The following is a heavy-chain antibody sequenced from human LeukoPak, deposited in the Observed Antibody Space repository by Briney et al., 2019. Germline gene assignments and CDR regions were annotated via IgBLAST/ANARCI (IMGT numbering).Heavy chain of an antibody. CDR3: ARSAVDTAMGADFDY. CDR1: GCTFSSYT. V-gene: IGHV1-69*10. D-gene: IGHD5-18*01. J-gene: IGHJ4*02. CDR2: IIPILGIA. Sequence: SVKVSCKASGCTFSSYTISWVRQAPGQGLEWMGGIIPILGIANYAQKFQGRVTITADKSTSTAYMELSSLRSEDTAVYYCARSAVDTAMGADFDYWGQGTLVTVSS.